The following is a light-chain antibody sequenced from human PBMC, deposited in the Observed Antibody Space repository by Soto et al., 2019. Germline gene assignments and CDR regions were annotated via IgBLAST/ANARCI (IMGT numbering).Light chain of an antibody. CDR2: AAS. J-gene: IGKJ5*01. Sequence: DIQMTQSPSSVSASLGDRVTITCRASQDIRSWLAWYQQKPGKAPHLLIYAASTLQSGVPSRFSGSGSGTXXXXXXXSLQPEDIATYYCQQAKSFPPTFGQGTRLEIK. V-gene: IGKV1-12*01. CDR3: QQAKSFPPT. CDR1: QDIRSW.